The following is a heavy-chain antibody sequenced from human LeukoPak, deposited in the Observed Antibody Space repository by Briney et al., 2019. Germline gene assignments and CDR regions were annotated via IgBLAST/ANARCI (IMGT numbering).Heavy chain of an antibody. V-gene: IGHV3-21*01. CDR2: ISSSSSYI. J-gene: IGHJ4*02. D-gene: IGHD3-22*01. Sequence: AGGSLRLSCAASGFTFSSYSMNWVRQAPGKGLEWVSSISSSSSYIYYADSVKGRFTISRDNAKNSLYLQMNSLRAEDTAVYYCAREYYYDSSGYYYGDNFDYWGQGTLVTVSS. CDR1: GFTFSSYS. CDR3: AREYYYDSSGYYYGDNFDY.